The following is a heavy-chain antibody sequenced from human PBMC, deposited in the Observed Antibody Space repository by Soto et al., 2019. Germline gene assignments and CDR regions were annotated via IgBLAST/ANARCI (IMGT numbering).Heavy chain of an antibody. J-gene: IGHJ3*01. D-gene: IGHD4-17*01. CDR2: ISGDGSNT. CDR3: VLLRSTTFGGGDAFAV. V-gene: IGHV3-74*01. Sequence: EEQLVESGGGLVQPGGSLRLSCAASGFTFSNYCMHWVRQVPGKGLLWVARISGDGSNTNYADSVRGRFTISRDNAKNTLYMQMNILRADDTAVYYCVLLRSTTFGGGDAFAVWGQGTVVTVSS. CDR1: GFTFSNYC.